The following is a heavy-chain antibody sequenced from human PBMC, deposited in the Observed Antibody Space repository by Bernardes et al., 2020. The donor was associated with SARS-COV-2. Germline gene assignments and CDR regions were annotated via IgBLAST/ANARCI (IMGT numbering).Heavy chain of an antibody. V-gene: IGHV1-8*01. J-gene: IGHJ5*02. CDR2: MTPNSGTT. CDR3: ARSGNYDFWSAESPGIDP. D-gene: IGHD3-3*01. Sequence: ASVKVSCKASGYTFTSYDINWVRQATGQGLEWMGWMTPNSGTTGYAQKFQGRVTMTRNTSISTAYMELSSLRSEDTAVYYCARSGNYDFWSAESPGIDPWGQGTLVTVSS. CDR1: GYTFTSYD.